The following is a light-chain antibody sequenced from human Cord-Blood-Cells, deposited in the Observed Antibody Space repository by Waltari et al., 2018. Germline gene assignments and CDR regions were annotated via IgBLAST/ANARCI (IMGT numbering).Light chain of an antibody. CDR3: QQSYSTPLT. CDR1: QCIRSY. V-gene: IGKV1-39*01. Sequence: DIKMTQSLSSLSAYVGDRVNITCRASQCIRSYINWYQQKPGKAPKLLIYAASSLQSGVPSRFSGSGSGTDFTLTISSLQPKDFATYYCQQSYSTPLTFGGGTKVEIK. CDR2: AAS. J-gene: IGKJ4*01.